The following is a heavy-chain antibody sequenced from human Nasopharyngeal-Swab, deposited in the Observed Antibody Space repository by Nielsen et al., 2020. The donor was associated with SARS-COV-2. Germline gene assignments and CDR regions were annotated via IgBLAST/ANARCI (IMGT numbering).Heavy chain of an antibody. CDR2: ISFDGNYK. D-gene: IGHD1-26*01. J-gene: IGHJ3*02. Sequence: GESLKISCAVSGFTFSNYGVHWVRRAPGKGLEWVAFISFDGNYKDFPDSVKGRFTISRDNSKNILYLQMNSLRAEDTAVYYCARDDDSGSYSDAFDIWGQGTMVTVSS. CDR1: GFTFSNYG. V-gene: IGHV3-30*03. CDR3: ARDDDSGSYSDAFDI.